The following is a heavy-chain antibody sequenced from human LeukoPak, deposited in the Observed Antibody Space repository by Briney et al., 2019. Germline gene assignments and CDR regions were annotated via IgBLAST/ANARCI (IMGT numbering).Heavy chain of an antibody. CDR1: GGSFSGYY. V-gene: IGHV4-34*01. J-gene: IGHJ4*02. CDR2: INHSGST. CDR3: ARGLANRAVAGSYRY. Sequence: SETLSLTCAVYGGSFSGYYWSWIRQPPGKGLEWIGEINHSGSTNYNPFLKSRVTISVDTSKNQFSLKLSSVTAADTAVYYCARGLANRAVAGSYRYWGQGTLVTVSS. D-gene: IGHD6-19*01.